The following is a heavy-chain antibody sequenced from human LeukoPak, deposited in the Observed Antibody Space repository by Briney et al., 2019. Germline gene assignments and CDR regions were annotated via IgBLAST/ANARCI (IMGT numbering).Heavy chain of an antibody. CDR1: GFTFSSYI. J-gene: IGHJ4*02. CDR3: ATPPSTTGY. CDR2: ISSGSGYI. D-gene: IGHD4-17*01. V-gene: IGHV3-21*01. Sequence: GSLRLSCAASGFTFSSYIMTWIRQAPGKGLEWVSSISSGSGYIYYADSVKGRFTISRDNAKNSLYLQMHSLRAEDTAVYYCATPPSTTGYWGQGTLVTVSS.